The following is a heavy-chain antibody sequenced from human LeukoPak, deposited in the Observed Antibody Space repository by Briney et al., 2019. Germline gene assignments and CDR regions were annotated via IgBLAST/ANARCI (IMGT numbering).Heavy chain of an antibody. J-gene: IGHJ4*02. CDR2: IYYSGST. D-gene: IGHD3-22*01. CDR3: ARLEHSSGYFTFDY. CDR1: GGSISSYY. V-gene: IGHV4-59*08. Sequence: SETLSLTCTVSGGSISSYYWSWIRQPPGKGLEWIGYIYYSGSTNYNPSLKSRVTISVDTSKNQFSLKLSSVTAADTAVYYCARLEHSSGYFTFDYWGQGTLVTVSS.